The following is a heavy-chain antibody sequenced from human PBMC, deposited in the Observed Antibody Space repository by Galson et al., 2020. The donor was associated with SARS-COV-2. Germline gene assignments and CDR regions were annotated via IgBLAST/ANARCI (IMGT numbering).Heavy chain of an antibody. CDR3: AGDSTYYYDSSGPD. CDR1: GGSISSSSYY. J-gene: IGHJ4*02. Sequence: ETLSLTCTVSGGSISSSSYYWGWIRQPPGKGLEWIGTIHYSGSTYYNPSLKSRVTISLDTSKNQFSLKLSSVTAADAAVYYCAGDSTYYYDSSGPDWGQGTLVTVSS. CDR2: IHYSGST. D-gene: IGHD3-22*01. V-gene: IGHV4-39*07.